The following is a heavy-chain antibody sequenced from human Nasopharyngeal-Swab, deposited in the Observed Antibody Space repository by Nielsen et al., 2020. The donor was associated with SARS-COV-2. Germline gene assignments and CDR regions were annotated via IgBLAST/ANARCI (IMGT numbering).Heavy chain of an antibody. Sequence: ASVKVSCKASGYTFTSYDINWVRQATGQGLEWMGWMNPNSGNTGYAQKFQGRVTMTRNTSISTAYMELGSLRSEDTAVYYCARVDDIVVVVAATLHQYFQHWGQGTLVTVSS. CDR1: GYTFTSYD. CDR3: ARVDDIVVVVAATLHQYFQH. V-gene: IGHV1-8*01. CDR2: MNPNSGNT. J-gene: IGHJ1*01. D-gene: IGHD2-15*01.